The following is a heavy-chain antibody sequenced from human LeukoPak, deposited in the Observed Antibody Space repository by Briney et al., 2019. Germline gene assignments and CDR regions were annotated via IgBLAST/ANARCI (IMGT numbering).Heavy chain of an antibody. V-gene: IGHV3-23*01. CDR3: TSPKYCSSSNCYAFDN. D-gene: IGHD2-2*01. J-gene: IGHJ4*02. CDR2: VSDDGGST. CDR1: GFTFSNYV. Sequence: GGSLRLSCVASGFTFSNYVMTWVRQAPGKGLEWVSAVSDDGGSTYYADSVRGRFSISRDNSKSTLYLQMNSLRAEDTAVYYCTSPKYCSSSNCYAFDNWGQGTLVTVSS.